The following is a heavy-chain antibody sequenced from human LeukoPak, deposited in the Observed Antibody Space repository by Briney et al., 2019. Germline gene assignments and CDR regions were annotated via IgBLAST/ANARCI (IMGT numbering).Heavy chain of an antibody. V-gene: IGHV1-18*01. CDR1: RYTFTSYG. CDR3: ARDDRYGSGSYLAS. CDR2: ISAYNGNT. Sequence: ASVKVSCKASRYTFTSYGISWVGQAPGQGLEWMGWISAYNGNTNYAQKLQGRVTMTTDTSTSTAYMELRSLRSDDTAVYYCARDDRYGSGSYLASWGQGTLVTVSS. J-gene: IGHJ4*02. D-gene: IGHD3-10*01.